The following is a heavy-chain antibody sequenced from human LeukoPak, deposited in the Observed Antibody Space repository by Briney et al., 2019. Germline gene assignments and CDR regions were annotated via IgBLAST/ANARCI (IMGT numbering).Heavy chain of an antibody. CDR2: ICTAGDA. CDR1: GFTFSSYD. V-gene: IGHV3-13*01. D-gene: IGHD2-2*01. Sequence: GGSLRLSCAASGFTFSSYDMHWVRHATGKGLEWGSAICTAGDAYYPGSVKGRFTISRENAKTSLYLQMNSLRAGDTAVYYCARSSPFGYCSSTSCDQGAFDYWGQGTLVTVSS. J-gene: IGHJ4*02. CDR3: ARSSPFGYCSSTSCDQGAFDY.